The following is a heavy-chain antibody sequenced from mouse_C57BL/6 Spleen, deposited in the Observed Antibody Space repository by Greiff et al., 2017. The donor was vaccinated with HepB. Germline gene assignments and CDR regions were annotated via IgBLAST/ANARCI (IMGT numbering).Heavy chain of an antibody. J-gene: IGHJ3*01. V-gene: IGHV1-5*01. CDR1: GYTFTSYW. CDR3: TRSPIYYYGSSYLPWFAY. Sequence: EVQLQESGTVLARPGASVKMSCKTSGYTFTSYWMHWVKQRPGQGLEWIGAIYPGNSDTSYNQKFKGKAKLTAVTSASTAYMELSSLTNEDSAVYYCTRSPIYYYGSSYLPWFAYWGQGTLVTVSA. CDR2: IYPGNSDT. D-gene: IGHD1-1*01.